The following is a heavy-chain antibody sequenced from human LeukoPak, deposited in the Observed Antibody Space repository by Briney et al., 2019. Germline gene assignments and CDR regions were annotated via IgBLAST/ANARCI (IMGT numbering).Heavy chain of an antibody. CDR2: IYPGDSDT. CDR3: ARTGYCSGGSCYYFDY. D-gene: IGHD2-15*01. J-gene: IGHJ4*02. Sequence: GESLKISCKGSGYSFTSYWIGWVRQMPGKGLEWMGIIYPGDSDTRYSPSFQGQVTISADKSISTAYLQWSSLKASDTAMYYCARTGYCSGGSCYYFDYWGQGTPVTVSS. V-gene: IGHV5-51*01. CDR1: GYSFTSYW.